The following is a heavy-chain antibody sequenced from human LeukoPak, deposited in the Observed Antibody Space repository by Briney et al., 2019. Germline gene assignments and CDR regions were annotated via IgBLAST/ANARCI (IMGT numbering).Heavy chain of an antibody. CDR1: GGSISSYY. CDR2: IYYSGST. J-gene: IGHJ6*03. Sequence: PSETLSLTCTVSGGSISSYYWSWIRQPPGKGLEWIGYIYYSGSTNYNPSLKSRVTISVDTSKNQFSLKLNSVTAADTAVYYCARVSSAADGYYYCYYMDVWGKGTTVTVSS. D-gene: IGHD5-24*01. CDR3: ARVSSAADGYYYCYYMDV. V-gene: IGHV4-59*01.